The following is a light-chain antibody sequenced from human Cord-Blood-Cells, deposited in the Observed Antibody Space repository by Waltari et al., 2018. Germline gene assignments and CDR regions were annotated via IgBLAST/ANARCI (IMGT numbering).Light chain of an antibody. CDR2: DAS. V-gene: IGKV1-13*02. CDR3: QQFNSYPIT. CDR1: QGISSA. J-gene: IGKJ5*01. Sequence: AIQLTQSPSSLSASVGHRVPITCRASQGISSALAWYQQKPGKAPKLLIYDASSLESGVPSRFSGSGSGTDFTLTISSLQPEDFATYYCQQFNSYPITFGQGTRLEIK.